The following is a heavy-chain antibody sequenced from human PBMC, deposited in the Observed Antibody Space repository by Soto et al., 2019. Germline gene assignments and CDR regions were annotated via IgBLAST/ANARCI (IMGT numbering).Heavy chain of an antibody. J-gene: IGHJ3*02. Sequence: SVKVSCKASGGTFRSYAISWVRQAPGQGLEWMGGIIPIFGTANYAQKFQGRVTITADESTSTAYMELSSLRSEDPAVYYCARDGGGYSGYGTFGAFDIWGKGTMVTVSS. V-gene: IGHV1-69*13. D-gene: IGHD5-12*01. CDR3: ARDGGGYSGYGTFGAFDI. CDR2: IIPIFGTA. CDR1: GGTFRSYA.